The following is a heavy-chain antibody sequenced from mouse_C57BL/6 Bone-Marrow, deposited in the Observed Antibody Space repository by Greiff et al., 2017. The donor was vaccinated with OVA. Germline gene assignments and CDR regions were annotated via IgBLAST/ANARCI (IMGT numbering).Heavy chain of an antibody. CDR1: GYTFTSYW. Sequence: VQLQQPGAELVKPGASVKLSCKASGYTFTSYWMHWVKQRPGQGLEWIGMIHPNSGSTNYNEKFKSKATLTVDKSSSTAYMQLSSLTSEDSAVYYCASDYGSSQFAYWGQGTLVTVSA. CDR2: IHPNSGST. D-gene: IGHD1-1*01. J-gene: IGHJ3*01. V-gene: IGHV1-64*01. CDR3: ASDYGSSQFAY.